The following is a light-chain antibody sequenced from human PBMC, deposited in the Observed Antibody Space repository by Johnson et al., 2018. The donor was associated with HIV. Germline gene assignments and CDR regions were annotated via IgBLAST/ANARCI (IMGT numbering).Light chain of an antibody. J-gene: IGLJ1*01. CDR2: DND. CDR3: ETWDSRLSGFYG. CDR1: SSNIGINY. V-gene: IGLV1-51*01. Sequence: QPVLTQPPSVSAAPGQKVTISCSGSSSNIGINYVSWFQQLPGTAPKLLIYDNDKRPSGIPDRFSGSKSGTSATLGITGLQTGDEADYYCETWDSRLSGFYGFGIGTRLTGL.